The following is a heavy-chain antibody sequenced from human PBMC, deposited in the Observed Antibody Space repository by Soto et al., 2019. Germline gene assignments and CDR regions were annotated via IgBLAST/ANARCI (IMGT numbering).Heavy chain of an antibody. CDR2: INAGDGNT. CDR3: ARDAMTTEFDY. V-gene: IGHV1-3*01. J-gene: IGHJ4*02. D-gene: IGHD4-4*01. CDR1: GGTFSSYA. Sequence: ASVKVSCKASGGTFSSYALSWVRQAPGQGLEWMGWINAGDGNTKYSQKFQGRVTITRDTSASTACMELSSLRSEDTAVYYCARDAMTTEFDYWGQGTLVTVSS.